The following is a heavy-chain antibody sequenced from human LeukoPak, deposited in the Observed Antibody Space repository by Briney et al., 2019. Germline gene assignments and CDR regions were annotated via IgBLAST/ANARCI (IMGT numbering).Heavy chain of an antibody. Sequence: GSLRLSCAAPGFTFSSYAMSWVRQAPGKGLEWIGSIYYSGSTYYNPSLKSRVTISVDTSKNQFSLKLSSVTAADTAVYYCARQASGWYEGDYWGQGTLVTVSS. D-gene: IGHD6-19*01. V-gene: IGHV4-38-2*01. CDR3: ARQASGWYEGDY. CDR2: IYYSGST. J-gene: IGHJ4*02. CDR1: GFTFSSYA.